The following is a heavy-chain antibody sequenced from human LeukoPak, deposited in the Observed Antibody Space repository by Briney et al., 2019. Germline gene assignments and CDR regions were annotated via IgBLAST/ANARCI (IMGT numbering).Heavy chain of an antibody. J-gene: IGHJ4*02. CDR2: IYYSGST. V-gene: IGHV4-59*01. CDR1: GGSISSYY. CDR3: ARVWYSSGWYAFDY. Sequence: SETLSLTCTVSGGSISSYYWSWLRQPPGKGLEWIGYIYYSGSTNYNPSLKSRVTISVDTPKNQFSLKLSSVTAADTAVYYCARVWYSSGWYAFDYWGQGTLVTVSS. D-gene: IGHD6-19*01.